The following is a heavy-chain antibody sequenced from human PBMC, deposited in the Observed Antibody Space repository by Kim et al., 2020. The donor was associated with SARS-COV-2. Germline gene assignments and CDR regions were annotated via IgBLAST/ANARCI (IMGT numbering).Heavy chain of an antibody. Sequence: NYAQKLQGRVTRTTDTSPSTAYMELRSLRSDDTSVYYCARSVGDYDYFDYWGQGTLVTVSS. D-gene: IGHD4-17*01. V-gene: IGHV1-18*01. CDR3: ARSVGDYDYFDY. J-gene: IGHJ4*02.